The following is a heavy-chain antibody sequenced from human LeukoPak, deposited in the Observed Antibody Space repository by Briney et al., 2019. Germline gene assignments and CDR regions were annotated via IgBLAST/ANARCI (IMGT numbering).Heavy chain of an antibody. CDR3: ATADCSGGSCYYYYYGMDV. V-gene: IGHV1-24*01. CDR2: FDPEDGET. CDR1: GYTLTELS. Sequence: ASVKVSCKVSGYTLTELSMHWVRQAPGKGLEWMGGFDPEDGETIYAQKFQGRVTMTEDTSTDTACMELSSLRSEDTAVSYCATADCSGGSCYYYYYGMDVWGQGTTVTVSS. J-gene: IGHJ6*02. D-gene: IGHD2-15*01.